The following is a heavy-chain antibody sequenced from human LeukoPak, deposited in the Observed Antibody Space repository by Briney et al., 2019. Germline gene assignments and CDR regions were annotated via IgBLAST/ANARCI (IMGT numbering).Heavy chain of an antibody. CDR1: GFNFGHYA. D-gene: IGHD3-22*01. Sequence: GGSLRLSCTTSGFNFGHYAMSWFRQAPEKGLEGIGFITHKAFGGTAEYAASVKGRFTISRDDSRSTAYLQMDNVRTEDTGIYYCTRDEFGYGSNFFDYWGQGTLVTVST. J-gene: IGHJ4*02. CDR2: ITHKAFGGTA. V-gene: IGHV3-49*03. CDR3: TRDEFGYGSNFFDY.